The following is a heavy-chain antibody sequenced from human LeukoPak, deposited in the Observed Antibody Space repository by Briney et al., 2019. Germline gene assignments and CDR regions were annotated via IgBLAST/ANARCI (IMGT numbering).Heavy chain of an antibody. CDR2: IESDGSKE. Sequence: GSLRLSCVASGFSFASYDIHWVRQAPGKGLEWVTFIESDGSKEYYADSVKGRFTISRDNSMNTVNVQMNSLRPEDTAVYYCAKEGSGWYYLDYWGQGTAVTVSA. D-gene: IGHD6-19*01. CDR3: AKEGSGWYYLDY. CDR1: GFSFASYD. J-gene: IGHJ4*02. V-gene: IGHV3-30*02.